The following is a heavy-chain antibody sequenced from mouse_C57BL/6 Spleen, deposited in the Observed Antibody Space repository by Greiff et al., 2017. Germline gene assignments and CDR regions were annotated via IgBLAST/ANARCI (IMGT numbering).Heavy chain of an antibody. V-gene: IGHV1-59*01. J-gene: IGHJ4*01. CDR1: GYTFTSYW. CDR2: IDPSDSYT. CDR3: ARKTGAMDY. Sequence: QVQLQQPGAELVRPGTSVKLSCKASGYTFTSYWMHWVKQRPGQGLEWIGVIDPSDSYTNYNQKFKGKATLTVDTSSSTAYMQLSSLTSADSAVYYCARKTGAMDYWGQGTSVTVSS.